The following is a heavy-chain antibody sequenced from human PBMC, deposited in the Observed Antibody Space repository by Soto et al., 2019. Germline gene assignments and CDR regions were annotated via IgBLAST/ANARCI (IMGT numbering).Heavy chain of an antibody. CDR1: GGSVISGSYY. D-gene: IGHD6-6*01. CDR2: IYYSGST. CDR3: ARGPYSSSSGTFDP. J-gene: IGHJ5*02. V-gene: IGHV4-61*01. Sequence: PSETLSLTCTVSGGSVISGSYYWSWIRQPPGKGLEWIGYIYYSGSTNYNPSLKSRVTISVDTSKNQFSLKLSSVTAADTAVYYCARGPYSSSSGTFDPWGQGTLVTVSS.